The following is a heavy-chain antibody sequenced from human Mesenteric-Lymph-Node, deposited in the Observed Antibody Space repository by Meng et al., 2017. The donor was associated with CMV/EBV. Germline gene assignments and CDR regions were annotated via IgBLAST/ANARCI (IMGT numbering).Heavy chain of an antibody. D-gene: IGHD3-3*01. CDR3: ARPFGVVIPRFDY. CDR1: GFTFSSYS. V-gene: IGHV3-21*01. J-gene: IGHJ4*02. Sequence: GESLKISCAASGFTFSSYSMNWVRQAPGKGLEWVSSISSSSSYIYYADSVKGRFTISRDNAKNSLYLQMNSLRAEDTAVYYCARPFGVVIPRFDYWGQGTLVTVSS. CDR2: ISSSSSYI.